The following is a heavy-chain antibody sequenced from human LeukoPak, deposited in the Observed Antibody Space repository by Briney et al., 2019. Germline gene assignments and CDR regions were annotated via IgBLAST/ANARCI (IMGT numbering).Heavy chain of an antibody. V-gene: IGHV1-46*01. CDR3: ARGMGGFGVVSRVGPFDY. CDR1: RYTFTNYY. J-gene: IGHJ4*02. Sequence: GASVKVSCKASRYTFTNYYMDWVRQAPGQGLEWMGIINPSGGTTSYAQKFQGRVTMTRDTSTSTVYMELSSLRSEDTAVYYCARGMGGFGVVSRVGPFDYWGQGTLVTVSS. CDR2: INPSGGTT. D-gene: IGHD3-3*01.